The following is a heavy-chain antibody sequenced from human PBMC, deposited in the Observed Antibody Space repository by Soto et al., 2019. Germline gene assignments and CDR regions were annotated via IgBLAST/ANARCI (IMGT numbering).Heavy chain of an antibody. D-gene: IGHD1-1*01. Sequence: QVQLVESGGGVVQPGRSLRLSCAASGFTFSSYAMHWVRQAPGKGLEWVAVISYDGSNKYYADSVKGRFTISRDNSKNTRYLQMNSLRAEDTAVYYCARERDGYNRIPFDYWGQGTLVTVSS. CDR1: GFTFSSYA. V-gene: IGHV3-30-3*01. J-gene: IGHJ4*02. CDR2: ISYDGSNK. CDR3: ARERDGYNRIPFDY.